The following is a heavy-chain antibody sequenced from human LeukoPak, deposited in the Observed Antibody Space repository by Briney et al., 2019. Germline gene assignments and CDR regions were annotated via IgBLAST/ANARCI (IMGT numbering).Heavy chain of an antibody. J-gene: IGHJ4*02. CDR2: IYHSGST. D-gene: IGHD5-18*01. Sequence: GSLRLSCAASGFTFSSYAMSWVRQAPGKGLVWIGGIYHSGSTNYNPSLKSRVTMSVDKSKNQFSLKLSSVTAADTAVFYCVRRRYNYGFDSWGQGSLVTVSS. V-gene: IGHV4-4*02. CDR3: VRRRYNYGFDS. CDR1: GFTFSSYAM.